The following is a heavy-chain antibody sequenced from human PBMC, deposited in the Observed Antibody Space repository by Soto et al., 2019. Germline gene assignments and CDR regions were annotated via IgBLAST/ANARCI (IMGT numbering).Heavy chain of an antibody. CDR1: GGSISTSNW. Sequence: SETLSLTCAVSGGSISTSNWWTWVRQPPGRGLEWIGEIYHSGTTNYNPSLKSRVTMSVDKSKNQFSLNLNSVTAADTAVYYCARRGYYDTSGYAYNWGQGTLVTVSS. J-gene: IGHJ4*02. D-gene: IGHD3-22*01. V-gene: IGHV4-4*02. CDR3: ARRGYYDTSGYAYN. CDR2: IYHSGTT.